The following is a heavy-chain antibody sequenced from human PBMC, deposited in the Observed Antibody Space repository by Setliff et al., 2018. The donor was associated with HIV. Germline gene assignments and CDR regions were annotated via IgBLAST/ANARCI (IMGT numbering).Heavy chain of an antibody. CDR1: GYTFTGYY. J-gene: IGHJ3*02. CDR2: INPNSGGT. D-gene: IGHD3-16*02. Sequence: ASVKVSCKASGYTFTGYYMHWVRQAPGQGLAWMGWINPNSGGTHYAQKFQGWVTMTRDTSISTVYMELSRLRSDDTAVYYCARDFGRLGELSLFAFDIWGQGTMVTVAS. CDR3: ARDFGRLGELSLFAFDI. V-gene: IGHV1-2*04.